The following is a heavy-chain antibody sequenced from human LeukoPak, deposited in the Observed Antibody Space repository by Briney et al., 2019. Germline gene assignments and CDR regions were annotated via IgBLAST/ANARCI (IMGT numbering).Heavy chain of an antibody. CDR3: ARVNYYDSSGYPYYFDY. CDR1: GFTFSSYA. Sequence: GGSLRLSCAASGFTFSSYAMSWVRQAPGKGLEWVSSISSSSSYIYYADSVKGRFTISRDNAKNSLYLQMNSLRAEDTAVYYCARVNYYDSSGYPYYFDYWGQGTLVTVSS. D-gene: IGHD3-22*01. V-gene: IGHV3-21*01. J-gene: IGHJ4*02. CDR2: ISSSSSYI.